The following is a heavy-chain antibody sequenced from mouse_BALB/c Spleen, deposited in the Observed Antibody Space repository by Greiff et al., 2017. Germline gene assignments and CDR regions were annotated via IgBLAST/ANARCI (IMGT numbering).Heavy chain of an antibody. CDR2: INPSNGRT. Sequence: VQLQQPGAELVKPGASVKLSCKASGYTFTSYWMHWVKQRPGQGLEWIGEINPSNGRTNYNEKFKSKATLTVDKSSSTAYMQLSSLTSEDSAVYYCARTLEGYGWFAYWGQGTLVTVSA. CDR3: ARTLEGYGWFAY. J-gene: IGHJ3*01. D-gene: IGHD2-2*01. CDR1: GYTFTSYW. V-gene: IGHV1S81*02.